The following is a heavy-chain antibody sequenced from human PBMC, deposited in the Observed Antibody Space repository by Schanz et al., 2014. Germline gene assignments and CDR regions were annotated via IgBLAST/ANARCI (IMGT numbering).Heavy chain of an antibody. J-gene: IGHJ4*02. V-gene: IGHV3-23*01. CDR3: AKDGRLPYYGTGSDFDY. CDR1: GFTVNNYA. Sequence: EVQLLESGGGLVQPGGSLRLSCTVSGFTVNNYAMNWVRQAPGKGLEWVSRMIGSGSRVFYADSVKGRFTISRDNLKNTVYLQMNSLRAGDTAVYYCAKDGRLPYYGTGSDFDYWGQGTLVVVSS. CDR2: MIGSGSRV. D-gene: IGHD3-22*01.